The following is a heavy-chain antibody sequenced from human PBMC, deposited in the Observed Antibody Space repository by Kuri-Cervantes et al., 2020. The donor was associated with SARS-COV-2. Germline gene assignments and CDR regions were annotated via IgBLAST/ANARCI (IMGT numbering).Heavy chain of an antibody. D-gene: IGHD2-15*01. V-gene: IGHV3-64D*06. CDR3: VKTLFPYCSGGSCSTPVIPRYGMDA. CDR1: GFTFSSYA. J-gene: IGHJ6*02. CDR2: ISSNGGST. Sequence: GESLKISCSASGFTFSSYAMHWVRQAPGKGLEYVSAISSNGGSTYYADSVKSRFTISRDNSKNTLYLQMSSLRAEDTAVYYCVKTLFPYCSGGSCSTPVIPRYGMDAWGQGTTVTVSS.